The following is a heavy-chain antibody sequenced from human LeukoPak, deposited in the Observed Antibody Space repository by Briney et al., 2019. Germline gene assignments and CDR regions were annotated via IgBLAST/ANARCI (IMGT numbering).Heavy chain of an antibody. D-gene: IGHD5-18*01. Sequence: SETLSLTCAVYGGSFSGYYWSWIRQPPGKGLEWIGEINHSGGTNYNPSLKSRVTISVDTSKNQFSLKLSSVTAADTAVYYCARGRGATAMVFFDYWGQGTLVTVSS. CDR3: ARGRGATAMVFFDY. J-gene: IGHJ4*02. V-gene: IGHV4-34*01. CDR2: INHSGGT. CDR1: GGSFSGYY.